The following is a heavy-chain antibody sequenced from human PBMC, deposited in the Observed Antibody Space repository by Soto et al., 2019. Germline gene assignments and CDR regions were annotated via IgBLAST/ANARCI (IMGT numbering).Heavy chain of an antibody. D-gene: IGHD3-10*01. CDR2: ISAYKTNI. V-gene: IGHV1-18*01. CDR1: GYTFPKYG. CDR3: VRDLDGSGAYYTDF. Sequence: GAAVKVSGKASGYTFPKYGITCVLQSPGQGLDWMGWISAYKTNIKYAQKFQGRVTLTTDTSTSTAYMELRSLRSDDTAIYYCVRDLDGSGAYYTDFWGQGTLVTVSS. J-gene: IGHJ4*02.